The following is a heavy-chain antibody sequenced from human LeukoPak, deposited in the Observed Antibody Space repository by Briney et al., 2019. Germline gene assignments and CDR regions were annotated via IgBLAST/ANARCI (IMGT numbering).Heavy chain of an antibody. J-gene: IGHJ4*02. D-gene: IGHD4-11*01. CDR1: GFTFSSYS. V-gene: IGHV3-21*01. CDR2: ISSSSAHI. Sequence: GGSLRLSCAASGFTFSSYSMNWVRQAPAKGLEWVSSISSSSAHIFYADSVKGRFTISRDNAKNSLYLQMNSLRAEDTAVYYCAREPTTVSSPGWGQGTLVTVSS. CDR3: AREPTTVSSPG.